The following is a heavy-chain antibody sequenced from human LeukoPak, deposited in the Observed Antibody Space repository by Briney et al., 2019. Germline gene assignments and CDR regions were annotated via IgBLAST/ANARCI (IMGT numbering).Heavy chain of an antibody. CDR1: GFTFSNAW. J-gene: IGHJ6*02. CDR2: IKSKTDSGTT. Sequence: PGGSLRLSCAASGFTFSNAWMSGVRQAPGKGLEWGGRIKSKTDSGTTDYAAPVKGRFTISRDDSKNTLYLQMNSLKAEDTAVYYCTTDPRKRYGSGKYYYGMDVWGQGTTVTVSS. V-gene: IGHV3-15*01. D-gene: IGHD3-10*01. CDR3: TTDPRKRYGSGKYYYGMDV.